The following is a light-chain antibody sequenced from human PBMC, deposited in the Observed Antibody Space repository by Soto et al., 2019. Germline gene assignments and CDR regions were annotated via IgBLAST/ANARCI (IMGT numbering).Light chain of an antibody. CDR3: QQYSGYPRT. Sequence: DIQMTQSPSTLSASVGDRVTIACRASQSISMLLAWYQRKPGKAPKLLIYDASILETGVPSRFSGSGSGTEFTLTINSLQPDDFADYYCQQYSGYPRTFGGGTKVQI. CDR1: QSISML. J-gene: IGKJ4*01. CDR2: DAS. V-gene: IGKV1-5*01.